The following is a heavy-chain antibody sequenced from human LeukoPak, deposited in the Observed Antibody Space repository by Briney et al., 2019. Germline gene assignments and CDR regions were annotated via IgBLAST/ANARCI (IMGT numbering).Heavy chain of an antibody. J-gene: IGHJ6*03. CDR2: IITIFGTT. D-gene: IGHD6-13*01. CDR3: ARVVGLTGYSSSWYSGYYYYMDV. Sequence: SVKVSCTASGVTFSSYAISWVRQAPGQGLEWMGGIITIFGTTNYAQKFQDRVTITADKSTSTAYMELSSLRSEDTAVYYCARVVGLTGYSSSWYSGYYYYMDVWGKGTTVTVSS. CDR1: GVTFSSYA. V-gene: IGHV1-69*06.